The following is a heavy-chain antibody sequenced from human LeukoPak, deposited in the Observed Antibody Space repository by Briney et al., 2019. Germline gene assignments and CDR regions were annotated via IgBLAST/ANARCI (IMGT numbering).Heavy chain of an antibody. CDR3: ARDACFRNYVLH. V-gene: IGHV4-39*07. J-gene: IGHJ4*02. CDR1: GDSITSRDYY. D-gene: IGHD1-7*01. Sequence: SETLSLTCTVSGDSITSRDYYWGWIRQPQGKGLEWIGSIDYSGTTYYNSSLKSRVTIGVSRAKKQFSLRLNSVTAADTAVYFCARDACFRNYVLHWGRGTLVTVSS. CDR2: IDYSGTT.